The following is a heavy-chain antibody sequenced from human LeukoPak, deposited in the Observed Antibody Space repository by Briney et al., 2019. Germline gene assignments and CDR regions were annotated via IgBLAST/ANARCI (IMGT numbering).Heavy chain of an antibody. Sequence: ASVKVSCKASGYTFTSYDINWVRQATGQGLEWMGWINLNSGGTNYAQKFQGRVTMTRNTSIRTAYMELSSLRSEDTAVYYCARDFSGSYSRAYWGQGTLVTVSS. J-gene: IGHJ4*02. D-gene: IGHD3-10*01. CDR1: GYTFTSYD. CDR2: INLNSGGT. V-gene: IGHV1-8*01. CDR3: ARDFSGSYSRAY.